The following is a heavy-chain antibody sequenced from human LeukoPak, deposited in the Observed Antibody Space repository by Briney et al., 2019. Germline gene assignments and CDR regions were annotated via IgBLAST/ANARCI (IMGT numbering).Heavy chain of an antibody. CDR2: ISGSSGII. Sequence: GGSLRLSCAASGFTFNTYTMNWVRQAPGKGLEWVSYISGSSGIIDYADSVRGRFTISRDNAKNSLYLQMNSLRAEDTAVYYCARDKDYGDKRLLDYWGQGTLVTVSS. D-gene: IGHD4-23*01. V-gene: IGHV3-48*01. J-gene: IGHJ4*02. CDR3: ARDKDYGDKRLLDY. CDR1: GFTFNTYT.